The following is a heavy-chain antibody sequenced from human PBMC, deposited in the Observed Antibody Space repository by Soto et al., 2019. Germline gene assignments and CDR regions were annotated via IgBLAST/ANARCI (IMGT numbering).Heavy chain of an antibody. J-gene: IGHJ4*01. V-gene: IGHV3-48*01. CDR3: ARDRPNDFSHYEHH. CDR2: ISSSSATI. CDR1: GFTFSSYS. D-gene: IGHD4-4*01. Sequence: PGGSLRLSCAASGFTFSSYSMNWVRQAPGKGLEWVSYISSSSATIYYADSVKGRFTISRDNAKNSLFLQMNSLRAEDTAVYYCARDRPNDFSHYEHHWGQGTLVTSPQ.